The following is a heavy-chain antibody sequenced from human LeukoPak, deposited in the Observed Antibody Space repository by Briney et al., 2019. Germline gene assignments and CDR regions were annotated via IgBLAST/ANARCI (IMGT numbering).Heavy chain of an antibody. CDR1: GYTFTSYD. Sequence: SVKVSCKASGYTFTSYDISWVRQAPGQGLEWMGRIIPIFGITNYAQKFQGRVTITADKSTSTAYMELSSLRSEDTAVYYCAREGITIFGVVTSTHYYGMDVWGQGTTVTVSS. V-gene: IGHV1-69*04. CDR2: IIPIFGIT. D-gene: IGHD3-3*01. J-gene: IGHJ6*02. CDR3: AREGITIFGVVTSTHYYGMDV.